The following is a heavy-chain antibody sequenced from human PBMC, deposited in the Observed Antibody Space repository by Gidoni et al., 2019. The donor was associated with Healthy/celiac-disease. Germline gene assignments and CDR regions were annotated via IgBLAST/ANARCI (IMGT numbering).Heavy chain of an antibody. D-gene: IGHD2-15*01. V-gene: IGHV3-64D*06. CDR2: ISSNGSST. CDR3: VKSADCSGGSCFEGIFDY. CDR1: GLTFSSYA. J-gene: IGHJ4*02. Sequence: EVQLVESGGGLVQPGGSLRLSCSASGLTFSSYATHWVRQAPGKGLEYVSAISSNGSSTYYADSVKGRFTISRDNSKNTLYLQMSSLRAEDTAVYYCVKSADCSGGSCFEGIFDYWGQGTLVTVSS.